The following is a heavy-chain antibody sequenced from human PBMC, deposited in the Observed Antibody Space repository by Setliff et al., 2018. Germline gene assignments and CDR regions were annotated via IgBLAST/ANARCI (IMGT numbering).Heavy chain of an antibody. CDR1: GYTLSKYY. CDR2: VNPKNGGI. V-gene: IGHV1-2*06. CDR3: AREGVDTRSSTDYRYYMDV. J-gene: IGHJ6*03. Sequence: GASVKVSCKASGYTLSKYYMHWVRQAPGQGPEWMGRVNPKNGGILYSQKFQDRVTIITDESTSTAYMELSSLRIEDTAVYYCAREGVDTRSSTDYRYYMDVWGKGTTVTVSS. D-gene: IGHD5-18*01.